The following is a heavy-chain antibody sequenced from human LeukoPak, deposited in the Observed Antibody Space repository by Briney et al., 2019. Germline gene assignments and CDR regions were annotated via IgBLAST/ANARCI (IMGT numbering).Heavy chain of an antibody. J-gene: IGHJ4*02. D-gene: IGHD2-15*01. CDR3: ARDGHLGYCSGGSCYWGYFDY. V-gene: IGHV3-30-3*01. CDR2: ISYDGSNK. Sequence: GRSLRLSCAAPGFTFSSYAMHWVRQAPGKGLEWVAVISYDGSNKYYADSVKGRFTISRDNSKNTLYLQMNSLRAEDTAVYYCARDGHLGYCSGGSCYWGYFDYWGQGTLVTVSS. CDR1: GFTFSSYA.